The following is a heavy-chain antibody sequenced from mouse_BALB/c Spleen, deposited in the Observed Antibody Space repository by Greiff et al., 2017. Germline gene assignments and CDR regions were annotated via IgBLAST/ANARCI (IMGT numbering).Heavy chain of an antibody. Sequence: QVQLQQSGPELVKPGASVKMSCKASGYTFTDYVISWVKQRTGQGLEWIGEIYPGSGSTYYNEKFKGKATLTADKSSNTAYMQLGSLTSEDSAVYFCARRDPIYYDYDGGAYWGQGTLVTVSA. V-gene: IGHV1-81*01. D-gene: IGHD2-4*01. CDR3: ARRDPIYYDYDGGAY. CDR2: IYPGSGST. CDR1: GYTFTDYV. J-gene: IGHJ3*01.